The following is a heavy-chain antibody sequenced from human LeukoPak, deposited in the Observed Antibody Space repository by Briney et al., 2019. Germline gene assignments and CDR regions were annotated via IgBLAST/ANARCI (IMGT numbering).Heavy chain of an antibody. D-gene: IGHD3-22*01. CDR3: SRGLDSRKLGY. CDR1: GASFNRDDQY. CDR2: IHPSGML. Sequence: SETLSLSCTVSGASFNRDDQYWNWIRHTPGKGLEWLGSIHPSGMLYNNPSLESRVTMSRDTSKNQFSLNLNSVTAADTAVYYCSRGLDSRKLGYWGQGILVTVSS. J-gene: IGHJ4*02. V-gene: IGHV4-31*03.